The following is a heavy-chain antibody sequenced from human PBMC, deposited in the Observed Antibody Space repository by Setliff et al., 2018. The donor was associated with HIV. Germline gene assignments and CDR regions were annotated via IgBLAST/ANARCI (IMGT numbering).Heavy chain of an antibody. D-gene: IGHD3-10*01. CDR2: ISSNTGNP. J-gene: IGHJ3*02. CDR3: FDI. CDR1: GYSFTTYS. Sequence: ASVKVSCKASGYSFTTYSLNWVRQVPGQGVEWMGWISSNTGNPTYAQDFTGRFVFSLDTSVTAADTAFYYCAKDTVYGSGTFDIWGQGTMVTVSS. V-gene: IGHV7-4-1*01.